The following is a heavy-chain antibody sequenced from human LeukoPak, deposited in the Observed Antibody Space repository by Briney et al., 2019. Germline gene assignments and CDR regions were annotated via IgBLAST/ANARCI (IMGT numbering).Heavy chain of an antibody. CDR2: VSGSGGST. J-gene: IGHJ4*02. CDR1: GFSFSTYA. V-gene: IGHV3-23*01. D-gene: IGHD3-10*01. CDR3: AKDLWDSGSQAYFDY. Sequence: GGSLRLSCAASGFSFSTYAMSWVRQAPGKGLEWVSGVSGSGGSTYYADSVKGRFTISRDNSKNTLYLQMNSLRAEDTAVYYCAKDLWDSGSQAYFDYWGQGTLVTVSS.